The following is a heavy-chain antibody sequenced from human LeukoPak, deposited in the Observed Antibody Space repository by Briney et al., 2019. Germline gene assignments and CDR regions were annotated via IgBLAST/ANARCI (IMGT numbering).Heavy chain of an antibody. CDR2: IYHSGST. D-gene: IGHD6-6*01. Sequence: SETLSLTCTVSGYSISSGYYWGWIRQPPGKGLEWIGSIYHSGSTYCNPSLKSRVTISVDTSKNQFSLKLSSVTAADTAVYYCARDPYSSSSVSIDYWGQGTLVTVSS. V-gene: IGHV4-38-2*02. J-gene: IGHJ4*02. CDR1: GYSISSGYY. CDR3: ARDPYSSSSVSIDY.